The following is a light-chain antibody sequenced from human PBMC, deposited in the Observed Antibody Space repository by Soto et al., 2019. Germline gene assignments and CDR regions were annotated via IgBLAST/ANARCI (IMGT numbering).Light chain of an antibody. CDR3: QQYDTSPRT. CDR1: QSVSSNY. V-gene: IGKV3-20*01. Sequence: EVLLTQSPGTLSLSPGERATLSCRASQSVSSNYLAWYQQKSGQAPRLLIYGASNRATGIHDRFSGSGSGPDFTLTIRRLEPEEFAVYYCQQYDTSPRTFGQGTKVEFK. J-gene: IGKJ1*01. CDR2: GAS.